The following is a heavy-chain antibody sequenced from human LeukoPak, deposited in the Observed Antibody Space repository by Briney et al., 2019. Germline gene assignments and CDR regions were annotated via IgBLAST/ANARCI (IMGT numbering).Heavy chain of an antibody. CDR2: ITGSGGIT. V-gene: IGHV3-23*01. J-gene: IGHJ4*02. CDR3: AKGRGYSYGLVEY. CDR1: GFTFSSYA. D-gene: IGHD5-18*01. Sequence: PGGSLRLSCAASGFTFSSYAMSWVRQAPGKGLEWVSAITGSGGITYYADSVKGRFTLSRDNSKNTLYLQMNSLRAEDTAVYYCAKGRGYSYGLVEYWGQGTLVTVSS.